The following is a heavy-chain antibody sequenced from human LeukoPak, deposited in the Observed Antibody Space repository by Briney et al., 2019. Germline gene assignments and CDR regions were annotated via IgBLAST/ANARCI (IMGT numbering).Heavy chain of an antibody. Sequence: GGSLRLSCTTSGFTFGDNAMSWFRQSPGTGLEWLGFIRAKLNGGTTEYAASVKGRFFISRDDSKSIAYLQMNSLRIEDTGVYYCAGEDYRGQSVDYWGQGTLVTVSS. CDR2: IRAKLNGGTT. V-gene: IGHV3-49*03. D-gene: IGHD4/OR15-4a*01. J-gene: IGHJ4*02. CDR1: GFTFGDNA. CDR3: AGEDYRGQSVDY.